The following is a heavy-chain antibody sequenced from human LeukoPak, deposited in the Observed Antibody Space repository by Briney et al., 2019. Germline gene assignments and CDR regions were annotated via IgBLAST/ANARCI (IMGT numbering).Heavy chain of an antibody. CDR1: GFTFSNAW. D-gene: IGHD3-10*01. J-gene: IGHJ4*02. CDR2: ILGKTDGGTT. V-gene: IGHV3-15*01. CDR3: TTDEGVDDYFDY. Sequence: GGFLRLSCAASGFTFSNAWMSWVRQAPGKGLEWVGRILGKTDGGTTDYAAPVKGRFIISRDDSTNTLYLQMNSLKTEDTAVYYCTTDEGVDDYFDYWGQGTLVTVSS.